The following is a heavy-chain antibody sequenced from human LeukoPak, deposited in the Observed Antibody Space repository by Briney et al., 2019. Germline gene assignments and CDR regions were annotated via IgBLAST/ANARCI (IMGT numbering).Heavy chain of an antibody. CDR1: GFTFSSYW. V-gene: IGHV3-7*01. CDR3: AKDGTGEVLQY. CDR2: IKQDGSEK. Sequence: GGSLRLSCAASGFTFSSYWMSWVRQAPGKGLEWVANIKQDGSEKYYVDSVKGRFTISRDNAKNSLYLQMNSLRAEDTAVYYCAKDGTGEVLQYWGQGTLVTVSS. J-gene: IGHJ4*02. D-gene: IGHD7-27*01.